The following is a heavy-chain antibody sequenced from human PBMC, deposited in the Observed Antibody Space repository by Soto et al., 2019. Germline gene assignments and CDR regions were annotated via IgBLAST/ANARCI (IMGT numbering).Heavy chain of an antibody. J-gene: IGHJ3*02. CDR3: ACQLPDSREELDAFDI. CDR1: GGSFSGYY. Sequence: PSETLSLTCAVYGGSFSGYYWSWIRQPPGKGLEWIGEINHSGSTNYNPSLKSRVTISVDTSKNQFSLKLSSVTAADTAVYYCACQLPDSREELDAFDIRGQGTMVTVSS. D-gene: IGHD3-22*01. CDR2: INHSGST. V-gene: IGHV4-34*01.